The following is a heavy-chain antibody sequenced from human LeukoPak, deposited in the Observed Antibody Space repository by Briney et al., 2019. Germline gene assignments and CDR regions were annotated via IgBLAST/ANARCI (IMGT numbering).Heavy chain of an antibody. V-gene: IGHV3-11*05. CDR3: ARELYGDYGGY. CDR2: ISSSSSYT. D-gene: IGHD4-17*01. J-gene: IGHJ4*02. Sequence: PGGSLTLSCAASGFTFTDHYMRWIRQAPGKGLEWVSYISSSSSYTNYADSVKGRFTISRDNAKNSLYLQMNSLRAEDTAVYYCARELYGDYGGYWGQGTLVTVSS. CDR1: GFTFTDHY.